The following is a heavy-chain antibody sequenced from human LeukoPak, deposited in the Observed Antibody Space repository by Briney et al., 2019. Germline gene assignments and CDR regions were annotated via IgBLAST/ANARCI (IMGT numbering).Heavy chain of an antibody. CDR2: ISGSSAYI. V-gene: IGHV3-21*01. CDR3: ATGSGGSRH. D-gene: IGHD2-15*01. Sequence: GGSLRLSCAASGFTFNTYSMNWVRQAPGRGLEWVSSISGSSAYIFYGDSVKGRFTISRDNAKNSLYLQLNSLRAEDTAVYYCATGSGGSRHWGQGTLVTVSS. CDR1: GFTFNTYS. J-gene: IGHJ4*02.